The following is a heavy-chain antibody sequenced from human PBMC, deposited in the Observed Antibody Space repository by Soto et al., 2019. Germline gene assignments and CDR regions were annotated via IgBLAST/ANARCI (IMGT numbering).Heavy chain of an antibody. D-gene: IGHD4-17*01. CDR1: GGSFSGYY. Sequence: SETLSLTCAVYGGSFSGYYWSWIRQPPGKGLEWIGEINHSGSTNYNPSLKSRVTISVDTSKNQFSLKLSSVTAADTAMYYCAREAYGDYGRLNGIDRWGQGTL. J-gene: IGHJ5*02. CDR3: AREAYGDYGRLNGIDR. V-gene: IGHV4-34*01. CDR2: INHSGST.